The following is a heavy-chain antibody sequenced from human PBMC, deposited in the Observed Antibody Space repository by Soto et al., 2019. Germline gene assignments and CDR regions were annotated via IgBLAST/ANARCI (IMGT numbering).Heavy chain of an antibody. V-gene: IGHV1-18*01. J-gene: IGHJ3*02. D-gene: IGHD3-22*01. CDR3: AMYYYDSSGPVVDAFDI. Sequence: ASVKVSRKASGYTFTSYGISWVRQAPGQGLEWMGWISTYNGNTNYAQKLQGRVTMTTDTSTSTAYMELRSLRSDDTAVYYCAMYYYDSSGPVVDAFDIWGQGTMVTVS. CDR1: GYTFTSYG. CDR2: ISTYNGNT.